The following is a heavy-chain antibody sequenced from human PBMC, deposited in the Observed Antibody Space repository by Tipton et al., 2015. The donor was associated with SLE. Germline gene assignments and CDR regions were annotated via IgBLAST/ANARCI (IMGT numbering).Heavy chain of an antibody. V-gene: IGHV3-49*04. Sequence: SLRLSCTTSGFTFGDYGMSWVRQAPGKGLEWVSLIRSKRYGGTTGYAASVKGRFTISRDDSKSIAYLEMNSLKTEDTAVYHCTIIFGSGTFLPDYWGLGTLVTVSS. J-gene: IGHJ4*02. CDR2: IRSKRYGGTT. CDR3: TIIFGSGTFLPDY. CDR1: GFTFGDYG. D-gene: IGHD3-10*01.